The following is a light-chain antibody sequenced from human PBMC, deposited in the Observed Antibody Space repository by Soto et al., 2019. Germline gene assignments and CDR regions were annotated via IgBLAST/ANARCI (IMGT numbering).Light chain of an antibody. J-gene: IGKJ2*01. CDR2: DAS. Sequence: EIVLTQSPGTLSLSPGERATLSCRASQTVTSSHLGWYQQKPGQAPRLLIYDASSRATGIPDRFSGSGSGTDFTLTISRLAPEDFAVYYCQHSSTFGQGTKLEIK. V-gene: IGKV3-20*01. CDR1: QTVTSSH. CDR3: QHSST.